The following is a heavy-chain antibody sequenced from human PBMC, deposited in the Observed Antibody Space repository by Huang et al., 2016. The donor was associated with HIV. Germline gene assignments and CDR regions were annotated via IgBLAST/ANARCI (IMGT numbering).Heavy chain of an antibody. CDR2: ISAASGDT. CDR3: ARDPKYHRIGYYRQRRGIDI. D-gene: IGHD3-22*01. Sequence: QIQLMQSGPELKQPGASVKVSCKASGYTFTSYGITRVRQAPGQGPEWMGGISAASGDTEYAQKVQGRVTLTTDTSTNIAYMELRSLRSDDTAKYYCARDPKYHRIGYYRQRRGIDIWGQGTMVIVSS. V-gene: IGHV1-18*01. J-gene: IGHJ3*02. CDR1: GYTFTSYG.